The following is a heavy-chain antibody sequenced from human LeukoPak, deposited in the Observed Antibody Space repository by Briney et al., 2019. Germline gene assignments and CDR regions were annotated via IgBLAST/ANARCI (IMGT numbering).Heavy chain of an antibody. J-gene: IGHJ5*01. D-gene: IGHD3-16*02. CDR3: AKAPDSVWGSYRNNYFDS. Sequence: GGSLRLSCLASGFTFSDYAMTWVRQAQGKGLEWVSAITGSGPTTYYAASVKGRFTISRDNTNNLVFLQMSSLRAEDTAVYYCAKAPDSVWGSYRNNYFDSWGQGTLVSVS. CDR1: GFTFSDYA. CDR2: ITGSGPTT. V-gene: IGHV3-23*01.